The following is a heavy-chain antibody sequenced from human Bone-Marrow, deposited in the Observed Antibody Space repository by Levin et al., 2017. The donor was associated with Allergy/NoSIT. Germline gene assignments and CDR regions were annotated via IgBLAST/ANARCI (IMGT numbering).Heavy chain of an antibody. CDR2: ISGSSSTI. Sequence: GGSLRLSCAASGFTLSSYIMNWVRQAPGKGLEWVSYISGSSSTIYYTDSVKGRFTISRDNAKNSLYLQMNSLRDEDTAVYYCAREYSSSSGKWLDYWGQGTLVTVSS. CDR3: AREYSSSSGKWLDY. CDR1: GFTLSSYI. V-gene: IGHV3-48*02. D-gene: IGHD6-6*01. J-gene: IGHJ4*02.